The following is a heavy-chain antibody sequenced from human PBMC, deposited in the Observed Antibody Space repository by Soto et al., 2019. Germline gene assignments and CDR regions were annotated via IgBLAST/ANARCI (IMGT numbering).Heavy chain of an antibody. V-gene: IGHV3-21*01. CDR1: GFTFSSYS. J-gene: IGHJ4*02. D-gene: IGHD2-2*01. CDR3: ARRKDIVVVPAAMRAAAHRRAFDY. Sequence: GGSLRLSCAASGFTFSSYSMNWVRQAPGKGLEWVSSISSSSSYIYYADSVKGRFTISRDNAKNSLYLQMNSLRAEDTAVYYCARRKDIVVVPAAMRAAAHRRAFDYWGQGTLVTVSS. CDR2: ISSSSSYI.